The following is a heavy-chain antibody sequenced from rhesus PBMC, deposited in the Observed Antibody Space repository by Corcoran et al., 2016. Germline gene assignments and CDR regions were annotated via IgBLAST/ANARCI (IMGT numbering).Heavy chain of an antibody. V-gene: IGHV4S7*01. Sequence: QVQLQESGPGLVKPSETLSLTCAVSGGSISSGYGWSWIRQPPGKGLEWLGHIYGSSGSTHHNPSLKSRVTISKDTSKNQFSLKLSSVTAADTAVYYCARILVRGSGYFSLDVWGRGVLVTVSS. CDR3: ARILVRGSGYFSLDV. CDR2: IYGSSGST. J-gene: IGHJ5-2*02. CDR1: GGSISSGYG. D-gene: IGHD3-28*01.